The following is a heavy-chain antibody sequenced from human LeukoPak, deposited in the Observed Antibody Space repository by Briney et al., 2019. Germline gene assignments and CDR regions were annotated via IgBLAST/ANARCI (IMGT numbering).Heavy chain of an antibody. CDR2: INHSGRT. CDR3: ARATILTGYS. J-gene: IGHJ5*02. D-gene: IGHD3-9*01. V-gene: IGHV4-34*01. Sequence: PSETLSLTCAVYGGSFSGYYWSWIRQPPGKGLEWIGEINHSGRTNYNPSLKSRVTISVDTSKNQFSLKLSSVTAADTAVYYCARATILTGYSWGQGTLVTVSS. CDR1: GGSFSGYY.